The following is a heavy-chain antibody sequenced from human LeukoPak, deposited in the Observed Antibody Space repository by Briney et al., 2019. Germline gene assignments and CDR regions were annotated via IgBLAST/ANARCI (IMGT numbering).Heavy chain of an antibody. V-gene: IGHV3-64*01. Sequence: SGGSLRLSCAASGFTFSSYAMHWVRQAPGKGLEWVSSISSNGSRTYYANSVKGRFTISRDNAKNTLYLQMGSLRAEDRAVYYCARRRMYEPFLDSWGQGTLVTVSS. D-gene: IGHD2-8*01. CDR2: ISSNGSRT. CDR3: ARRRMYEPFLDS. J-gene: IGHJ4*02. CDR1: GFTFSSYA.